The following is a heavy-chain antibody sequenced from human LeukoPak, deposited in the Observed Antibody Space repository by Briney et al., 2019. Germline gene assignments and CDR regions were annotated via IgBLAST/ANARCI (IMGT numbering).Heavy chain of an antibody. J-gene: IGHJ5*02. CDR2: ISAYNGST. D-gene: IGHD6-19*01. CDR1: GYTFTSYG. CDR3: ARVYTAVAMNWFDP. Sequence: ASVKVSCKASGYTFTSYGISWVRQAPGQGLEWMGWISAYNGSTNYAQKLQGRVTMTTDTSTSTAYMELRSLRSDDTAVYYCARVYTAVAMNWFDPWGQGTLVTVSS. V-gene: IGHV1-18*01.